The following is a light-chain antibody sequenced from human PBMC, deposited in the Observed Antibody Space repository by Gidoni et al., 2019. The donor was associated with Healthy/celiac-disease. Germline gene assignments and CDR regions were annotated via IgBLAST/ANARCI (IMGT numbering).Light chain of an antibody. J-gene: IGKJ3*01. V-gene: IGKV3-11*01. CDR3: QQRSNWPPIFT. Sequence: EIVLKQSPATLSLSPGERATLSCRASQSVSSYLAWYQQKPGQAPRLLIYDASNRATGIPARFSGSWSGTDFTLTISSLEPEDFAVYYCQQRSNWPPIFTFGPGTKVDIK. CDR2: DAS. CDR1: QSVSSY.